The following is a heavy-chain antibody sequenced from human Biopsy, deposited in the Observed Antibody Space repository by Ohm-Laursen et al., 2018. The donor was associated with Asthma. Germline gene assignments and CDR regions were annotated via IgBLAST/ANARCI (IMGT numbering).Heavy chain of an antibody. J-gene: IGHJ3*02. Sequence: PGTLSLTCTVSGGSINSSTWWSLVRQPPGKGLEWIGEFFHTGSTNYSPSLKSRVTISVDTSKNQFSRQLRSVTAADTAVYYCARQKLVAAEGPFDMWGQGTMVIVSS. D-gene: IGHD1-26*01. V-gene: IGHV4-4*03. CDR1: GGSINSSTW. CDR2: FFHTGST. CDR3: ARQKLVAAEGPFDM.